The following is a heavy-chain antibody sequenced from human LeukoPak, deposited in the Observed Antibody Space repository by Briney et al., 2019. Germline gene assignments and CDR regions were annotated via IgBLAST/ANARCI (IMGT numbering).Heavy chain of an antibody. CDR3: ARIGGSGTYCEY. CDR1: GFTFSDYW. Sequence: GGSLRLSCAASGFTFSDYWMSWVRQAPGKGLEWVANIKYHGSDEHYVDSVRGRLTISRDNAKNSLFLQMNSLRAEDTAVYYCARIGGSGTYCEYWGEGNLVSVSS. J-gene: IGHJ4*02. D-gene: IGHD3-10*01. V-gene: IGHV3-7*01. CDR2: IKYHGSDE.